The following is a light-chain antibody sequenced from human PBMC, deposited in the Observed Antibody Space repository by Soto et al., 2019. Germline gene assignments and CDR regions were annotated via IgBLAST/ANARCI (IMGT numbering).Light chain of an antibody. V-gene: IGKV3-15*01. Sequence: EKVLTQSTATLSMSPGERATLSCRASQSVSTYLAWYQQKPGQGPRLLIYGASTRATGIPARFSGSGSGTEFTLTISSLQSEDFAVYYCQQYNNWPSWTFGQGTKVEIK. CDR1: QSVSTY. CDR2: GAS. J-gene: IGKJ1*01. CDR3: QQYNNWPSWT.